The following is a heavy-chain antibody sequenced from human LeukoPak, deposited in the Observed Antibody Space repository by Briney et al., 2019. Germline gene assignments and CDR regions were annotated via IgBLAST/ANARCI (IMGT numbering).Heavy chain of an antibody. Sequence: SETLSLTCTVSGGSIIRSSFHWGWLRQPPGKGLEWFGGIYYSGSTYYNPSLKSRVTISVDTSKSQFSLKLSSVTAADTAVYCCAIRYYGSSSFDYWGQGTLVTVSS. D-gene: IGHD3-10*01. CDR1: GGSIIRSSFH. CDR2: IYYSGST. J-gene: IGHJ4*02. V-gene: IGHV4-39*01. CDR3: AIRYYGSSSFDY.